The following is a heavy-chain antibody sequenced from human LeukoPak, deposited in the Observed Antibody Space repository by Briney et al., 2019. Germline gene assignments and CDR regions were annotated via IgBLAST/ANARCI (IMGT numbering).Heavy chain of an antibody. V-gene: IGHV5-51*01. CDR2: RNPADSDT. CDR3: ARHVSSSRVAYDV. CDR1: GYTFTSYW. J-gene: IGHJ3*01. Sequence: PGESLKISWKGSGYTFTSYWIGWVRQMPGKGLEWMGLRNPADSDTRYSPSFQGQVTISVDKSISTAYLEWSSLKASDTAMYYCARHVSSSRVAYDVWGQGTMVTVSS. D-gene: IGHD2-2*01.